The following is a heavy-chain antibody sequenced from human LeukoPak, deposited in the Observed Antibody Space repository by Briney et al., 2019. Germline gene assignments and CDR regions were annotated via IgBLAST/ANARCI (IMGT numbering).Heavy chain of an antibody. V-gene: IGHV3-23*01. CDR3: ASSPKGQLWNLKV. J-gene: IGHJ4*02. CDR1: GFTFSSYG. CDR2: ISGSGDTT. D-gene: IGHD5-18*01. Sequence: GGSLRLSCAASGFTFSSYGMSWVRQAPGKGLEWVSVISGSGDTTSYADSVKGRFTISRDNSKNTLYLQLSSLRAEDTAMFYCASSPKGQLWNLKVWGQGTLVTVSS.